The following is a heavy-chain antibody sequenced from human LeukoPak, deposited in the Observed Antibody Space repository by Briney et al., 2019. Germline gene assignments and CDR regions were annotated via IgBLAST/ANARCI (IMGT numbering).Heavy chain of an antibody. CDR1: GYSISSGFY. D-gene: IGHD4-23*01. CDR2: IYHSGST. J-gene: IGHJ4*02. CDR3: ARAVGTSRNFFDY. V-gene: IGHV4-38-2*02. Sequence: SETLSLTCTVSGYSISSGFYWGWIRQPPGKGLECIGSIYHSGSTYYNPSPKSRVTISVDTSKNQFSLHLSSVTAADTAMYYCARAVGTSRNFFDYWGQGTLVTVSS.